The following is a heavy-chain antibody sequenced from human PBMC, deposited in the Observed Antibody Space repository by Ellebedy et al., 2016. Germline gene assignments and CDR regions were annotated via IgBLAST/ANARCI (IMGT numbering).Heavy chain of an antibody. CDR2: ISYDGSNK. J-gene: IGHJ5*02. CDR3: ARDSTSSGWNVYWFDP. CDR1: GFTFSSYA. D-gene: IGHD6-19*01. Sequence: GESLKISCAASGFTFSSYAMHWVRQAPGKGLEWVAVISYDGSNKYYADSVKGRFTISRDNSKNTVYLQMNSLSSGDTAIYYCARDSTSSGWNVYWFDPWGQGTLVTVSS. V-gene: IGHV3-30-3*01.